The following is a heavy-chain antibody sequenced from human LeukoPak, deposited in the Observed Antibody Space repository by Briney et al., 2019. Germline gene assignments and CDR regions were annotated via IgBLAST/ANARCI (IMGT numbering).Heavy chain of an antibody. V-gene: IGHV3-64*02. CDR2: ISSNGGGT. CDR3: ARSPMVRGVIIYYFDY. J-gene: IGHJ4*02. D-gene: IGHD3-10*01. Sequence: GGSLRLSCAASGFTFSSYAMHWVRQAPGKGLEYVSAISSNGGGTYYADSVKGRFTISRDNSKNTLYLQMGSLRAEDMAVYYCARSPMVRGVIIYYFDYWGQGTLVTVSS. CDR1: GFTFSSYA.